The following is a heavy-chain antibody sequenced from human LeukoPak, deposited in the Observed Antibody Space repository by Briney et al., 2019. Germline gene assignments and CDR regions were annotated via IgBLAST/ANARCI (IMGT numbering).Heavy chain of an antibody. CDR3: ARHETGPYFDY. Sequence: GESLKISCNVSGYSFTSYWIGWVRQMPGKGLECMGIIYPGDSDTRYSPSFQGQVTISADKSISTAYLQWGSLKASDTAMYYCARHETGPYFDYWGQGTLVTVSS. J-gene: IGHJ4*02. V-gene: IGHV5-51*01. CDR2: IYPGDSDT. CDR1: GYSFTSYW. D-gene: IGHD1-1*01.